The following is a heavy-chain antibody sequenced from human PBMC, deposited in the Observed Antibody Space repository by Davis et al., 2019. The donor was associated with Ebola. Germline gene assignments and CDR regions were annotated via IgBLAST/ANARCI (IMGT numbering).Heavy chain of an antibody. D-gene: IGHD3-16*02. Sequence: SETLSLTCTVSGGSVSSGSYYWSWIRQPPGKGLEWIGYIYYSGSTNYNPSLKSRVTISVDTSKNQFSLKLSSVTAADTAVYYCARAVWGSYRTFDYWGQGTLVTVSS. CDR3: ARAVWGSYRTFDY. J-gene: IGHJ4*02. V-gene: IGHV4-61*01. CDR2: IYYSGST. CDR1: GGSVSSGSYY.